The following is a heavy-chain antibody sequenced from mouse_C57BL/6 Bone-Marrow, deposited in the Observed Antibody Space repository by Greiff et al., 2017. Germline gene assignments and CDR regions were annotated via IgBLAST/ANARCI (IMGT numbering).Heavy chain of an antibody. J-gene: IGHJ4*01. CDR3: TKPYYDYDGGYYAMGY. D-gene: IGHD2-4*01. CDR2: IDPETGGT. Sequence: QVQLQQSGAELVRPGASVTLSCKASGYTFTDYEMHWVKQTPVHGLEWIGAIDPETGGTAYNQKFKGKAILTADQSSSTAYMELLSLTSVDSAVXYCTKPYYDYDGGYYAMGYWGQGTSVTVS. CDR1: GYTFTDYE. V-gene: IGHV1-15*01.